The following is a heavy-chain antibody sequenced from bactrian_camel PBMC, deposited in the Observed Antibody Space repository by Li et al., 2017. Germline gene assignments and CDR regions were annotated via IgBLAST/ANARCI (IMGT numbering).Heavy chain of an antibody. D-gene: IGHD1*01. J-gene: IGHJ4*01. CDR1: GFTFSSYA. CDR2: ITSSGSST. Sequence: EVQLVESGGGSVQDGGSLRLSCAASGFTFSSYAMSWVRQAPGKGLELISSITSSGSSTIYAESVEGRFTISRDNANNTLYLRLNSLKTEDTAMYYCAKSITGSPPRGQGTQVTVS. V-gene: IGHV3S42*01.